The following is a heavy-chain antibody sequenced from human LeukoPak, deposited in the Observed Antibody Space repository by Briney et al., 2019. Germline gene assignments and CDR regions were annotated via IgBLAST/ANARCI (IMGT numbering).Heavy chain of an antibody. J-gene: IGHJ1*01. Sequence: GGSLRLSCAASGFTFSDHYMDWVRQAPGKGLEWVGRIKSKTDGGTTDYGAPVKGRFTISRDDSENTLHLQMNSLKTEDTAVYYCTTDKINEIWGQGILVTVSS. V-gene: IGHV3-15*01. CDR2: IKSKTDGGTT. CDR1: GFTFSDHY. CDR3: TTDKINEI. D-gene: IGHD2-8*01.